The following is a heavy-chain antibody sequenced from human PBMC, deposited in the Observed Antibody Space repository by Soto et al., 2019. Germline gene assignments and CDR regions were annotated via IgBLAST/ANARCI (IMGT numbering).Heavy chain of an antibody. D-gene: IGHD3-22*01. CDR1: GGSISSGGYS. CDR3: ARVGDSSGLYFDY. J-gene: IGHJ4*02. Sequence: PSEPLSLTCAVSGGSISSGGYSWSWIRQPPGKGLEWIGYIYHSGSTYYNPSLKSRVTISVDRSKNQFSLKLSSVTAADTAVYYCARVGDSSGLYFDYWGQGTLVTVSS. V-gene: IGHV4-30-2*01. CDR2: IYHSGST.